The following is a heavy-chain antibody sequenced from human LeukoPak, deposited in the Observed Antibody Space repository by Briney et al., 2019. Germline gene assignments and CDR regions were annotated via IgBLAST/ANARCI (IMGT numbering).Heavy chain of an antibody. J-gene: IGHJ4*02. D-gene: IGHD3-22*01. V-gene: IGHV3-21*01. CDR1: GFTFSTYT. CDR2: ISSSSSYI. Sequence: GGSLRLSCAASGFTFSTYTMNWVRQAPGKGLDLVSSISSSSSYIYYADSVKGRFTISRDNAKNSLYLQMNSLRAEDTAVYYCARYYYDSSGYSPAFDYWGQGTLVTVSS. CDR3: ARYYYDSSGYSPAFDY.